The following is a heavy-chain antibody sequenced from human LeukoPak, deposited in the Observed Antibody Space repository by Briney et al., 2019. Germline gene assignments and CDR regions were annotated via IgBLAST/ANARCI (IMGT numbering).Heavy chain of an antibody. CDR1: GFTFSTYG. V-gene: IGHV3-33*08. Sequence: HPGRSLRLSCAASGFTFSTYGMHWVRQAPGKGLEWVAVIWYDGSNKYYADSVKGRFTLSRDNSKNALYLQMNSLRAEDTAVYYCATLPATTYYFHYWGQGTLVTVSS. CDR3: ATLPATTYYFHY. CDR2: IWYDGSNK. D-gene: IGHD2-2*01. J-gene: IGHJ4*02.